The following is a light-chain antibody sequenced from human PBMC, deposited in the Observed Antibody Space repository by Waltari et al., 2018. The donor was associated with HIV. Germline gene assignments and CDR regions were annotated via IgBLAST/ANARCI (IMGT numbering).Light chain of an antibody. CDR3: CSFAGSYTWL. J-gene: IGLJ2*01. Sequence: QSALTHPRPVSGSPGQSVTISSTGPSSDIGGPNYVPWYQQLPGKVPKLMIYDLTKRPSGVPDRFSGSKSGNTASLTISGLQAEDEADYYCCSFAGSYTWLFGGGTKLTVL. CDR1: SSDIGGPNY. V-gene: IGLV2-11*01. CDR2: DLT.